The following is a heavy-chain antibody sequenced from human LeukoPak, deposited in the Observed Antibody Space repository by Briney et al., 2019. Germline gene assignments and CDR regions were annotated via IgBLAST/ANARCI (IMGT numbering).Heavy chain of an antibody. Sequence: LSLTCTVSGGSISSGSYYWSWIRQPAGKGLEWVSYISSSGSTIYYADSVKGRFTISRDNAKNSLYLQMNSLRAEDTAVYYCARASYDIPSYYGMDVWGQGTTVTVSS. CDR3: ARASYDIPSYYGMDV. J-gene: IGHJ6*02. CDR2: ISSSGSTI. V-gene: IGHV3-11*01. D-gene: IGHD3-9*01. CDR1: GGSISSGSYY.